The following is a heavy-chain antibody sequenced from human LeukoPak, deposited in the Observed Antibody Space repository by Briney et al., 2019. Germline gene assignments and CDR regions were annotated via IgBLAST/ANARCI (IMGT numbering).Heavy chain of an antibody. D-gene: IGHD3-10*01. CDR2: FDPEDGET. V-gene: IGHV1-24*01. CDR1: GYTLTELS. Sequence: GASVKVSCKVSGYTLTELSMHWVRQAPGKGLEWMGGFDPEDGETIYAQKFQGRVTMTEDTSTDTAYMELSSLRSEDTAVYYCAVLVRGVYYYYYGMDVWGQGTTVTVSS. J-gene: IGHJ6*02. CDR3: AVLVRGVYYYYYGMDV.